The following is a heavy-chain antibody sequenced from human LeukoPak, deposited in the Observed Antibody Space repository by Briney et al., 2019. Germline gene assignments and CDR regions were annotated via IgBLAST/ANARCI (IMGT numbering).Heavy chain of an antibody. CDR1: GGSINNNHYY. D-gene: IGHD2-2*01. CDR2: IYYSGST. V-gene: IGHV4-39*07. Sequence: SETLSLTCAVSGGSINNNHYYWGWIRQPPGKGLEWIGSIYYSGSTYYNPSLKSRVTISVDTSKNQFSLKLSSVTAADTAVYYCASLARCSSTSCPRDYYYMDVWGKGATVTVSS. CDR3: ASLARCSSTSCPRDYYYMDV. J-gene: IGHJ6*03.